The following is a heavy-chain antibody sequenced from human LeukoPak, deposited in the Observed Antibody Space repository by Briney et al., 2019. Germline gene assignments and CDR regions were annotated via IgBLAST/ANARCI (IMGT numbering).Heavy chain of an antibody. J-gene: IGHJ3*02. CDR3: ARDSRYSSGWEDAFDI. D-gene: IGHD6-19*01. CDR2: IYYSGST. V-gene: IGHV4-31*03. CDR1: GGSISSGGYY. Sequence: TLSLTCTVSGGSISSGGYYWSWIRQHPGKGLEWIGYIYYSGSTYYNPSLKSRVTISVDTSKNQFSLKLSSVTAADTAVYYCARDSRYSSGWEDAFDIWGQGTMVTVSS.